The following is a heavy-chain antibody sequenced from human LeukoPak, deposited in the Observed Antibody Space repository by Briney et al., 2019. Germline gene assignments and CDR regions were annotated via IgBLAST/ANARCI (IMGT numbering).Heavy chain of an antibody. D-gene: IGHD3-3*01. Sequence: GGSLRLSCAASGFTFSSYWMSWVRQAPGKGLEWVANIKQDGSEKYYVDSVKGRFTISRDSAKNSLYLQMNSLRAEDTAVYYCARDLRSGYDFWSGYYYYFDYWGQGTLVTVSS. V-gene: IGHV3-7*01. J-gene: IGHJ4*02. CDR2: IKQDGSEK. CDR3: ARDLRSGYDFWSGYYYYFDY. CDR1: GFTFSSYW.